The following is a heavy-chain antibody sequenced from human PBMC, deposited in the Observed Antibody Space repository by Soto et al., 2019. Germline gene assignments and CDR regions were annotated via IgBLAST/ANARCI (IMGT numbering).Heavy chain of an antibody. J-gene: IGHJ5*02. Sequence: SETLSLTCTVSGGSISSYYWSWIRQPPGKGLEWIGYIYYSGSTNYNPSLKSRVTISVDTSKNQFSLKLSSVTAADTAVYYCARDTGSSWYIEDQNNWFDPWGQGTLVTVSS. D-gene: IGHD6-13*01. CDR3: ARDTGSSWYIEDQNNWFDP. V-gene: IGHV4-59*01. CDR2: IYYSGST. CDR1: GGSISSYY.